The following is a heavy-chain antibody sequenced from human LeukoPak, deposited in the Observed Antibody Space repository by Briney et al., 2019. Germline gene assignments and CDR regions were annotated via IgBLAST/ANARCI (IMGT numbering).Heavy chain of an antibody. D-gene: IGHD3-9*01. V-gene: IGHV4-34*13. CDR3: ARTDPYYDILTGYYMRWWFDP. Sequence: GKGLEWIGEINHSGSTNYNPSLKSRVTISVDTSKNQISLKLSSVTAADTAVYYCARTDPYYDILTGYYMRWWFDPWGQGTLVTVSS. J-gene: IGHJ5*02. CDR2: INHSGST.